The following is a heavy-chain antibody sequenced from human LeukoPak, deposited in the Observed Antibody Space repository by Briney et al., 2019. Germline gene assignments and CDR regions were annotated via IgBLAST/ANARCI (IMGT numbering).Heavy chain of an antibody. CDR2: IGGSGGRT. D-gene: IGHD3-22*01. CDR3: AKRGVVIRVILVGFHKEAYYFDS. V-gene: IGHV3-23*01. CDR1: GITLSNYG. Sequence: GGSLRLSCAVSGITLSNYGMSWVRQAPGTGLEWVSGIGGSGGRTNYADSVKGRFTISRDNPKNTLYLQMNSLRAEDTAVYFCAKRGVVIRVILVGFHKEAYYFDSWGQGALVIVSS. J-gene: IGHJ4*02.